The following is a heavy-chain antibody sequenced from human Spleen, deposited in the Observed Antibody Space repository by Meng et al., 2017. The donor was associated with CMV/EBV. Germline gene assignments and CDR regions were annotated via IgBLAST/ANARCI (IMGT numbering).Heavy chain of an antibody. V-gene: IGHV1-18*04. Sequence: GYTFTTFGMTWVRQAPGHGLEWMGWISGNRGYTDYAQKFQGRLTLTRDTSTSTAYMELRSLTSDDTAVYFCARKRGREQHLVLGWFDPWGQGTLVPSPQ. D-gene: IGHD6-13*01. CDR3: ARKRGREQHLVLGWFDP. CDR2: ISGNRGYT. J-gene: IGHJ5*02. CDR1: GYTFTTFG.